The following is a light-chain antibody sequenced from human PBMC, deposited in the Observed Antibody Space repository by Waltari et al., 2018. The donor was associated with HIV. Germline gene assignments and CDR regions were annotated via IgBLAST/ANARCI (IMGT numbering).Light chain of an antibody. CDR1: QSISSY. CDR3: QQSYSTLFT. Sequence: DIQMTQSPSSLSASVGDRVTITCRASQSISSYLNWYQQKPGKAPKLLIYAASSLQSGGPSRFSCSGTGTDFTLTISSLQPEDFATYYCQQSYSTLFTFGPGTKVDIK. J-gene: IGKJ3*01. V-gene: IGKV1-39*01. CDR2: AAS.